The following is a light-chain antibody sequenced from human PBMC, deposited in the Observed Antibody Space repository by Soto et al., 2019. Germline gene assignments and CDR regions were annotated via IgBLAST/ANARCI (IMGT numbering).Light chain of an antibody. CDR3: QQCNTFWT. CDR2: AAS. J-gene: IGKJ1*01. CDR1: QNIRTY. Sequence: DIQMTQSPRFLSASVGDRVTITCRASQNIRTYLTWYQQKPGKGPTVLIYAASTLQRGVPSRFSGSGSGTEFTLTISSLQPDDFATYYCQQCNTFWTFGQGTKVDIK. V-gene: IGKV1-9*01.